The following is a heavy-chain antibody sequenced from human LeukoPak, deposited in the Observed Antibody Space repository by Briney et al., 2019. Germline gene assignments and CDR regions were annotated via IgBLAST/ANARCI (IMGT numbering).Heavy chain of an antibody. CDR1: GFTFSSYA. J-gene: IGHJ4*02. CDR3: AKDEYDFWSGYYPY. CDR2: ISGSGGST. Sequence: GGSLTLSCAASGFTFSSYAMSWVRQAPGKGLEWVSAISGSGGSTYYADSVRGRFTSSRDNSKNTLYLQMNSLRAEDRAVYYCAKDEYDFWSGYYPYWGQGTLVTVSS. V-gene: IGHV3-23*01. D-gene: IGHD3-3*01.